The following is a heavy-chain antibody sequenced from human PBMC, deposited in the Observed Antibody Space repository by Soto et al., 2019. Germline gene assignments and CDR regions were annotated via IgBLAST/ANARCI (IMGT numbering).Heavy chain of an antibody. D-gene: IGHD5-12*01. J-gene: IGHJ6*02. Sequence: PGGSLRLSCAASGFTFSSYSMNWVRQAPGKGLEWVSSISSSSSYIYYADSVKGRFTISRDNAKNSLYLQMNSLRAEDTAVYYCARYSGYGYYYYGMDVWGQGTTVTVSS. CDR2: ISSSSSYI. V-gene: IGHV3-21*01. CDR1: GFTFSSYS. CDR3: ARYSGYGYYYYGMDV.